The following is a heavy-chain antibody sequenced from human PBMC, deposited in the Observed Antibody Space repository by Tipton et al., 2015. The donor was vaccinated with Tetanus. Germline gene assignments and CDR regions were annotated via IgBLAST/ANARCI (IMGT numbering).Heavy chain of an antibody. J-gene: IGHJ4*02. CDR2: SWYDGTDK. CDR1: GFIFSSYG. V-gene: IGHV3-33*01. Sequence: CAASGFIFSSYGIHWVRQAPGKGLEWVAVSWYDGTDKYYADSVKGRFTISRDNSKDTLYLQMNSLRAEDTAVYYCAREADCSGGSCFSGDFDNWGQGTQVTVSS. D-gene: IGHD2-15*01. CDR3: AREADCSGGSCFSGDFDN.